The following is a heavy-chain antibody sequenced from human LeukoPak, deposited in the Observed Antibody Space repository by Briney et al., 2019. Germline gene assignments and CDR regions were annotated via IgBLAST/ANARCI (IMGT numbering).Heavy chain of an antibody. V-gene: IGHV3-9*01. D-gene: IGHD1-26*01. CDR3: ARGIVGATRGGYYFDY. Sequence: SLRLSCAASGFTFDDYAMHWVRQAPGKGLEWVSGISWNSGSIGYADSVKGRFTISRDNAKNSLYLQMNSLRAEDTALYYCARGIVGATRGGYYFDYWGQGTLVTVSS. J-gene: IGHJ4*02. CDR2: ISWNSGSI. CDR1: GFTFDDYA.